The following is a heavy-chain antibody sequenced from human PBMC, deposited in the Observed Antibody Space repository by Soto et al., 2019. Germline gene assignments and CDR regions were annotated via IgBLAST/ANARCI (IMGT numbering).Heavy chain of an antibody. Sequence: EVQLVESGGGIVQPGGSLRLSCAASGFTFGLYWMHWVRQVPGKGLVWVSRINGAGTSIAYADSVKGRFTISRDNAKNTRDLQMNSLRAEDTAAYYCVRDRSRNGFDPWGLGTLVNVSS. D-gene: IGHD2-15*01. CDR2: INGAGTSI. V-gene: IGHV3-74*01. CDR1: GFTFGLYW. CDR3: VRDRSRNGFDP. J-gene: IGHJ5*02.